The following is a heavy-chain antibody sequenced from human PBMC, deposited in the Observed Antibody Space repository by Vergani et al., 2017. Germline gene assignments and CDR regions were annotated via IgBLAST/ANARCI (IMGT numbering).Heavy chain of an antibody. CDR1: GGSISSYY. J-gene: IGHJ3*02. D-gene: IGHD5-12*01. CDR2: IYYSGST. V-gene: IGHV4-59*01. Sequence: QVQLQESGPGLVKPSETLSLTCTVSGGSISSYYWSWIRQPPGKGLEWIGYIYYSGSTNYNPSLKSRVTISVDTSKNQFSLKLSSVTAADTAVYYCARGRGNSGVDGIDIWGQGTMVTVSA. CDR3: ARGRGNSGVDGIDI.